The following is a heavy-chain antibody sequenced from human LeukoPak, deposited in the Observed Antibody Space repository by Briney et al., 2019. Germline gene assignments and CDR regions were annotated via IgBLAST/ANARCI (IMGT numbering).Heavy chain of an antibody. Sequence: GRSLRLSCAASGFTFSNYGMHWVRPAPGKGLEWVAVIWYDGSNKYYADSVKGRFTISRDNSKNPLYLQMNRLRAEDTAVYYCAGNYGPYYFDYGGQGTLVTVSS. CDR2: IWYDGSNK. J-gene: IGHJ4*02. CDR1: GFTFSNYG. D-gene: IGHD3-10*01. CDR3: AGNYGPYYFDY. V-gene: IGHV3-33*01.